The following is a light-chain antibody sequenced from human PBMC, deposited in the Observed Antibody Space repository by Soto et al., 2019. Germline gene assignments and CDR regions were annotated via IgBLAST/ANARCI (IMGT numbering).Light chain of an antibody. J-gene: IGKJ1*01. CDR2: RAS. V-gene: IGKV3-20*01. CDR1: QSVSSSY. Sequence: EIVLTQSPGILSLSPGERATLSCRASQSVSSSYLAWYQQKPGQAPRLLIYRASSRATGIPDRFSGSGSGTDFTLTISRLEPENFAVYYCQQYGSYWTFGQGTKVEIK. CDR3: QQYGSYWT.